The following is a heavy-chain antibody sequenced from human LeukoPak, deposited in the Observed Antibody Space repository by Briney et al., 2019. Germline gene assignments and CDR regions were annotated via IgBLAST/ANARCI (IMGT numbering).Heavy chain of an antibody. CDR3: ARLWFGELLLAGAKRLAYFDY. CDR2: IYPGDSDT. CDR1: GYSFTSYW. V-gene: IGHV5-51*01. D-gene: IGHD3-10*01. Sequence: GESLKISCKGSGYSFTSYWIGWVRQMPGKGLEWMGIIYPGDSDTRYSPSFQGQVTISADKSISTAYLLWSSLKASDTAMYYCARLWFGELLLAGAKRLAYFDYWGQGTLVTVSS. J-gene: IGHJ4*02.